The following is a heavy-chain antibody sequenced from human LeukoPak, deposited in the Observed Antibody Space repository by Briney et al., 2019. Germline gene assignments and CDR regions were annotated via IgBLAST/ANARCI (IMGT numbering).Heavy chain of an antibody. CDR3: ARDHPVILAAAGTNWFDS. CDR1: GYTFTSYG. J-gene: IGHJ5*01. D-gene: IGHD6-13*01. CDR2: ISAYNGYT. Sequence: ASVKVSCKASGYTFTSYGISWVRQAPGQGLEWMGWISAYNGYTNYAQKLQGRVTMTTDTSTSTAYMELRSLRSDDTAVYYCARDHPVILAAAGTNWFDSWGQGTLVTVSS. V-gene: IGHV1-18*01.